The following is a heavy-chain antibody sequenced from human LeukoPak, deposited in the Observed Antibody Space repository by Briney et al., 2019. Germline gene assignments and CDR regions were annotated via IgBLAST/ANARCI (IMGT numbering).Heavy chain of an antibody. Sequence: HPGGPLRLSCAASGFTFSSYDMPWFRQATGKGLEWVSVIGTAGVTYYPGSVRGRFTISRENAKNSLYLQMNSVRDGDTAVYNCARGNMVVCGEGATFTLSS. V-gene: IGHV3-13*01. CDR2: IGTAGVT. J-gene: IGHJ6*01. CDR1: GFTFSSYD. CDR3: ARGNMVV.